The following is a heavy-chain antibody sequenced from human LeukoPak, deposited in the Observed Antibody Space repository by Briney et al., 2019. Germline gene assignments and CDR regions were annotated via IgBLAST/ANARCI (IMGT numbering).Heavy chain of an antibody. CDR1: GFTFSSYG. J-gene: IGHJ3*02. Sequence: GALRLSCAASGFTFSSYGMHWVRQAPGKGLEWVAVIWYDGSNKYYADSVKGRFTISRDNSKNTLYLQMNSLRAEDTAVYYCARDSMTFDAFDIWGQGTMVTVSS. CDR2: IWYDGSNK. D-gene: IGHD2/OR15-2a*01. V-gene: IGHV3-33*01. CDR3: ARDSMTFDAFDI.